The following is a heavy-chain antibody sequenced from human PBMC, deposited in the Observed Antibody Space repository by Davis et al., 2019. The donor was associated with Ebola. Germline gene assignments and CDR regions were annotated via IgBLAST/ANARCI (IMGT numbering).Heavy chain of an antibody. CDR2: INWNGGST. CDR3: ARESRDIVATIMN. V-gene: IGHV3-NL1*01. Sequence: GESLKISCAASGFTFSSYGMHWVRQAPGKGLEWVSGINWNGGSTGYADSVKGRFTISRDNSKNTLYLQMNSLRAEDTAVYYCARESRDIVATIMNWGQGTLVTVSS. J-gene: IGHJ4*02. CDR1: GFTFSSYG. D-gene: IGHD5-12*01.